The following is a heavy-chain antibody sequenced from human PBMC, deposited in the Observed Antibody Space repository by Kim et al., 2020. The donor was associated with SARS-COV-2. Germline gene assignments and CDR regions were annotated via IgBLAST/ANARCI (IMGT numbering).Heavy chain of an antibody. Sequence: SETLSLTCTVSGGSISSGGYYWSWIRQHPGKGLEWIGYIYYSGSTYYNPSLKSRVTISVDTSKNQFSLKLSSVTAADTAVYYCARKLAVAGEFYYYYGMDVWGQGTTVTVSS. CDR1: GGSISSGGYY. D-gene: IGHD6-19*01. CDR3: ARKLAVAGEFYYYYGMDV. J-gene: IGHJ6*02. CDR2: IYYSGST. V-gene: IGHV4-31*03.